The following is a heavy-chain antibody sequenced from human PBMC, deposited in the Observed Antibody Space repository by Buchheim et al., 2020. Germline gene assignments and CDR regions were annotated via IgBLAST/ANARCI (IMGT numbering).Heavy chain of an antibody. CDR2: ISGSGGGT. J-gene: IGHJ5*02. CDR1: GFTFSSYA. CDR3: AKGKFWSGYSWFDP. V-gene: IGHV3-23*01. D-gene: IGHD3-3*01. Sequence: EVQLLESGGGLDQPGGSLRFSCEASGFTFSSYAMGWVRQAPGKGLDWVQAISGSGGGTTYADSVKGRFPISRDNSKKPRYLQMNSLRAEDTAVYYCAKGKFWSGYSWFDPWGQGTL.